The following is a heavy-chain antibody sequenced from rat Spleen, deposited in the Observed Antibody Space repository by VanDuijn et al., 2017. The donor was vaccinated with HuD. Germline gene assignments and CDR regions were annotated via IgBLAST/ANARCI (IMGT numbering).Heavy chain of an antibody. D-gene: IGHD1-11*01. CDR3: TRGGNYALDA. V-gene: IGHV5-31*01. J-gene: IGHJ4*01. Sequence: EVQLVESGGGLVQPGSPLKLSCAASGFTFSSNWLNWIRQAPGKGLEWVASITNIGGTIYYADSVKGRFTMSRDIAQNTLYLQMNSLRSEDTATYYCTRGGNYALDAWGQGASVTVSS. CDR2: ITNIGGTI. CDR1: GFTFSSNW.